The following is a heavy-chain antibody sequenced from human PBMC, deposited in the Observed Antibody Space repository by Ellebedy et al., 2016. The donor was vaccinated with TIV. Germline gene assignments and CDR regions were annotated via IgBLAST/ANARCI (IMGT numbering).Heavy chain of an antibody. V-gene: IGHV4-4*07. CDR3: AREKINYEYGLDV. Sequence: PSETLSLTCTVSGGSIGGYYWSWIRRPAGKGLEWVGRIYPTGSSNYNPSLKSRVSMSVDTSKNQFSLNMGSVTAADTAVYYCAREKINYEYGLDVWGQGTTVSVSS. J-gene: IGHJ6*02. CDR1: GGSIGGYY. D-gene: IGHD3-16*01. CDR2: IYPTGSS.